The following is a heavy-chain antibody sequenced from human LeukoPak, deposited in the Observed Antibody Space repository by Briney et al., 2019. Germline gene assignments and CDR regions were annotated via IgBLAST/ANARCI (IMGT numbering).Heavy chain of an antibody. CDR3: ATKQWLAPPPDS. CDR2: INTDGTVT. J-gene: IGHJ4*02. Sequence: GGSLRLSCAASGFTFSKYWMLWVRQAPGKGLESVTRINTDGTVTTYADSVKGRFTVSRDNADNTMFLQMNSVRDEDTAVYYCATKQWLAPPPDSWGQGTPVTVSS. CDR1: GFTFSKYW. D-gene: IGHD6-19*01. V-gene: IGHV3-74*01.